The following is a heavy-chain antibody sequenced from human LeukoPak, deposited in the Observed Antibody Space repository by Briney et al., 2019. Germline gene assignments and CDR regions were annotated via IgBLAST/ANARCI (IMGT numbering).Heavy chain of an antibody. CDR1: GFTFSSYE. CDR2: ISGSGFAI. J-gene: IGHJ6*03. CDR3: ARVPPEGFVVVVAATDYYYYMDV. Sequence: GGSLRLSCAASGFTFSSYEMTWVRQAPGKGLEWVSYISGSGFAIYYADSVKGRFTISRDNAKNSLYLQMNSLRAEDTAVYYCARVPPEGFVVVVAATDYYYYMDVWGKGTTVTVSS. D-gene: IGHD2-15*01. V-gene: IGHV3-48*03.